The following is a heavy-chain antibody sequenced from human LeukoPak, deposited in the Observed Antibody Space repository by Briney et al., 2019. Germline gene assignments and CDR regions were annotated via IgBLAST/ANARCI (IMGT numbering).Heavy chain of an antibody. CDR1: GGTFSSYA. D-gene: IGHD3-16*02. CDR2: IIPIFGTA. CDR3: ARVVSPDYDYVWGSYRGNWFGP. V-gene: IGHV1-69*06. Sequence: ASVKVSCKASGGTFSSYAISWVRQAPGQGLEWMGGIIPIFGTANYAQKFQGRVTITADKSTSTAYMELSSLRSEDTAVYYCARVVSPDYDYVWGSYRGNWFGPWGQGTLVTVSS. J-gene: IGHJ5*02.